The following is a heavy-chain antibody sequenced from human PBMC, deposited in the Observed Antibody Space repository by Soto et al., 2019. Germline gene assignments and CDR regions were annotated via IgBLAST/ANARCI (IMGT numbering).Heavy chain of an antibody. J-gene: IGHJ6*03. V-gene: IGHV4-34*01. Sequence: SLTCAVYGGSFSGYYWSWIRQPPGKGLEWIGEINHSGSTNYNPSLKSRVTISVDTSKNQFSLKLSSVTAADTAVYYCARLSSSWSYYYYYMDVWGKGTTATVSS. CDR2: INHSGST. D-gene: IGHD6-13*01. CDR3: ARLSSSWSYYYYYMDV. CDR1: GGSFSGYY.